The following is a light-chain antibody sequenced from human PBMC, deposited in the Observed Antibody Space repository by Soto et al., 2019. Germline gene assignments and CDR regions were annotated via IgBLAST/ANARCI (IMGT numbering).Light chain of an antibody. Sequence: QSVLTQSPSASASLGASVTLTCTLSSGHSSYAIAWHQQQPEKGPRYLMKLNSDVSHSKGDGIPDRCSGSSSGAERYLTISSLQSEDDADYYCQSWGNGNVFGTGTKLTVL. V-gene: IGLV4-69*01. CDR1: SGHSSYA. CDR3: QSWGNGNV. J-gene: IGLJ1*01. CDR2: LNSDVSH.